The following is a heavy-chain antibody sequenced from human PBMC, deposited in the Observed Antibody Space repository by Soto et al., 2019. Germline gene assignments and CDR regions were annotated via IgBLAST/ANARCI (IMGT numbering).Heavy chain of an antibody. D-gene: IGHD2-15*01. V-gene: IGHV3-53*04. J-gene: IGHJ4*02. CDR2: IYSVGST. Sequence: EVQLVESGGGLVQPGGSLRLSCAASGFTVSSNYMSWVRQAPGKGLEWVSVIYSVGSTYYADSVKGRFTISRHNSKNTLYLQMNSLRAEDTAVYYCARWGTSGGDYFDYWGQGTLVTVSS. CDR3: ARWGTSGGDYFDY. CDR1: GFTVSSNY.